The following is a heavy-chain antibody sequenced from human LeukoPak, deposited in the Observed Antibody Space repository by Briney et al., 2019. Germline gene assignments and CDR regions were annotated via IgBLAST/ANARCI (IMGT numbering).Heavy chain of an antibody. CDR1: GFTLSSYS. V-gene: IGHV3-21*01. Sequence: GGSLRLSCAASGFTLSSYSMNWVRQAPGKGLEWVSSISSSSSYIYYADSVKGRFTISRDNAKNSLYLQMNSLRAEDTAVYHCAREAGIWSGYYTDTDFDYWGQGTLVTVSS. CDR2: ISSSSSYI. D-gene: IGHD3-3*01. CDR3: AREAGIWSGYYTDTDFDY. J-gene: IGHJ4*02.